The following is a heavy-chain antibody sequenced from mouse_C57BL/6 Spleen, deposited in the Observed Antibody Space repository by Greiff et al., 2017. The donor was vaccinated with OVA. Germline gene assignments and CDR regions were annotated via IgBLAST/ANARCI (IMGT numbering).Heavy chain of an antibody. CDR2: ISGGGGNT. J-gene: IGHJ4*01. V-gene: IGHV5-9*01. CDR1: GFTFSSYT. CDR3: AGQRGSNYVHYYAMDY. D-gene: IGHD2-5*01. Sequence: EVQLVESGGGLVKPGGSLKLSCAASGFTFSSYTMSWVRQTPVKRLEWVATISGGGGNTYYPDSVKGRNTISRDNAKNTLYLQMSSLRSEDTALYYCAGQRGSNYVHYYAMDYWGQGTSVTVSS.